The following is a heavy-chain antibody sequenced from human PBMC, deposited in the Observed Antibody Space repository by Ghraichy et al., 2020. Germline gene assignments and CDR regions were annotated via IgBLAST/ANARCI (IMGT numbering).Heavy chain of an antibody. CDR1: GFTFSSYA. D-gene: IGHD6-6*01. V-gene: IGHV3-23*01. Sequence: GGSLRLSCAASGFTFSSYAMSWVRQAPGKGLEWVSAISGSGGSTYYADSVKGRFTISRDNSKNTLYLQMNSLRAEDTAVYYCAKGRQLAGGGYYGMDVWGQGTTVTVSS. CDR2: ISGSGGST. J-gene: IGHJ6*02. CDR3: AKGRQLAGGGYYGMDV.